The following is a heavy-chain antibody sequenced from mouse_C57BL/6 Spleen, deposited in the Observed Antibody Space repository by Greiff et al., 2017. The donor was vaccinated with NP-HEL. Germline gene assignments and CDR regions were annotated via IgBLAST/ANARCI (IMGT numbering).Heavy chain of an antibody. J-gene: IGHJ4*01. D-gene: IGHD2-2*01. CDR3: AREGSMVTTRGYAMDY. CDR1: GYTFTTYS. V-gene: IGHV1-64*01. CDR2: LHPNSGST. Sequence: QVQLQQSGAELVKPGASVKLSCKASGYTFTTYSMHWVKQSPGQGLEWIGMLHPNSGSTNYNEKFKSKATLTVDKSSSTAYLQLSSLTSEDSAVYYCAREGSMVTTRGYAMDYWGQGTSVTVSS.